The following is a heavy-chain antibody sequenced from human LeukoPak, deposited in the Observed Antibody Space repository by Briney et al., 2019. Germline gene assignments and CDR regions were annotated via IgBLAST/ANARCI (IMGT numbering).Heavy chain of an antibody. CDR3: ARGMGATMVRGGHWD. J-gene: IGHJ4*02. CDR1: GYTFTSYY. Sequence: ASVKVSCKASGYTFTSYYMHWVRQAPGQGLEWMGIINPSGGSTSYAQKFQGRVTMTRDMSTSTVYMELSSLRSEDTAVYYCARGMGATMVRGGHWDWGQGTLVTVSS. CDR2: INPSGGST. V-gene: IGHV1-46*01. D-gene: IGHD3-10*01.